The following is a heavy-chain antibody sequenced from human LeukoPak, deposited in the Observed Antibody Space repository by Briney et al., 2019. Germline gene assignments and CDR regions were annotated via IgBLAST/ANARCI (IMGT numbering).Heavy chain of an antibody. CDR3: ARLPGKNFYYYGMDV. J-gene: IGHJ6*02. D-gene: IGHD2-2*01. CDR2: IIPIFGTA. Sequence: SVKVSCKASGGTFSSYAISWVRQAPGQGLEWMGGIIPIFGTANYAQKFQGRVTITADESTSTAYMELSSLRSEDTAVYYCARLPGKNFYYYGMDVWGQGTTVTVSS. V-gene: IGHV1-69*13. CDR1: GGTFSSYA.